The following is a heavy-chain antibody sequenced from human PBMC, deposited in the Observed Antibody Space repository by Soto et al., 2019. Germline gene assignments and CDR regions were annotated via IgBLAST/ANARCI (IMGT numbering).Heavy chain of an antibody. V-gene: IGHV4-39*05. D-gene: IGHD3-10*01. CDR3: TILRFCVRRVTLMAF. CDR1: GGSIGGSNYF. Sequence: PSKNPALTCTVSGGSIGGSNYFWGWIRQSPGTGLEWLGTIYSSGSTYYNPSLKSRITMSLDTSKNQFSLNLGSVTAADTAVYYCTILRFCVRRVTLMAFCGPRSTVTVSS. J-gene: IGHJ6*02. CDR2: IYSSGST.